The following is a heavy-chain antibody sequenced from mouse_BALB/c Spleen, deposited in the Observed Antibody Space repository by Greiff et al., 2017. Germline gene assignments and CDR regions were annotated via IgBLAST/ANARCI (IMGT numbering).Heavy chain of an antibody. J-gene: IGHJ4*01. CDR3: AREGKKDAMDY. CDR2: ISYDGSN. CDR1: GYSITSGYY. V-gene: IGHV3-6*02. Sequence: DVKLQESGPGLVKPSQSLSLTCSVTGYSITSGYYWNWIRQFPGNKLEWMGYISYDGSNNYNPSLKNRISITRDTSKNQFFLKLNSVTTEDTATYYYAREGKKDAMDYWGQGTSGTVSS.